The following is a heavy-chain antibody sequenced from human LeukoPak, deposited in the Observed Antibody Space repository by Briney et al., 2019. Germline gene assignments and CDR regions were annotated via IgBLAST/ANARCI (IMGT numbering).Heavy chain of an antibody. V-gene: IGHV4-4*07. D-gene: IGHD2-21*02. CDR1: GGSISSYY. Sequence: TSETLSLTCTVSGGSISSYYWSWIRQPAGKGLEWIGRIYSSGSTNYNPSFQSRVTMSLDTSKSQFSLKLSSVTAADTAVYYCARVAVTGYNWFDPWGQGTLVTVSS. J-gene: IGHJ5*02. CDR3: ARVAVTGYNWFDP. CDR2: IYSSGST.